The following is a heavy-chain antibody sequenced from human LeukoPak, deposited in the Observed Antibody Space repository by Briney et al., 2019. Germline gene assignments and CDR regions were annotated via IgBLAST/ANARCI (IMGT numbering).Heavy chain of an antibody. CDR1: GGSISSGGYY. V-gene: IGHV4-31*03. J-gene: IGHJ4*02. D-gene: IGHD5-12*01. CDR2: IYYSGST. Sequence: SETLSLTCTVSGGSISSGGYYWSWIRQHPGKGLEWIGCIYYSGSTYYNPSFKSRVTISVDTSKNQFSLKLSSVTAADTAVYYCARGSYSGYDADYWGQGTLVTVSS. CDR3: ARGSYSGYDADY.